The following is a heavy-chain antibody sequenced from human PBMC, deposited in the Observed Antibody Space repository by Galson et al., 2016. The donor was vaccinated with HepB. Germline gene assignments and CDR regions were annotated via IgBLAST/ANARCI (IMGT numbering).Heavy chain of an antibody. J-gene: IGHJ3*02. CDR2: IYYTGST. V-gene: IGHV4-39*01. D-gene: IGHD3-16*02. CDR1: GGSISSSSSY. CDR3: ARYGFWGSYRLIRDAFDI. Sequence: ETLSLTCTVSGGSISSSSSYWGWIRQPPGKGLEWIGSIYYTGSTYYNPSLKSRVTISMDKSKNPFSLKLSSATAADTAVYYCARYGFWGSYRLIRDAFDIWGQGTMVTVSS.